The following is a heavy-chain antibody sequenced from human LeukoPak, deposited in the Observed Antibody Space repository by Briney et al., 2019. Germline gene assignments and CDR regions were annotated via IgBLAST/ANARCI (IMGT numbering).Heavy chain of an antibody. Sequence: GASVKVSCKASGYTFTGYYIYWVRQAPGQGLEWMGWINPNSGGTNSAQMFQGRVTMTRDTSITTAYMELSRLRFDDTAVYYCVRDGQRGPPQYYFDYWGQGTLVTVSS. J-gene: IGHJ4*02. V-gene: IGHV1-2*02. CDR2: INPNSGGT. CDR1: GYTFTGYY. CDR3: VRDGQRGPPQYYFDY.